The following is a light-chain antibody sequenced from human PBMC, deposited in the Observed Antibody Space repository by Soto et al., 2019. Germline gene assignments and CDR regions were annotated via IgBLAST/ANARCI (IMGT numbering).Light chain of an antibody. J-gene: IGKJ1*01. V-gene: IGKV4-1*01. CDR1: QSVLYDPNNKNY. CDR3: QQYYSTPRT. Sequence: DVVLTQSSVSLALSLCDSSTINCKSSQSVLYDPNNKNYLAWYLQKPGQPPKLAICLAFTRELGVPDRFSGSVSGTDFTLTISILQAEDVAVYYCQQYYSTPRTFGQVTIVEIK. CDR2: LAF.